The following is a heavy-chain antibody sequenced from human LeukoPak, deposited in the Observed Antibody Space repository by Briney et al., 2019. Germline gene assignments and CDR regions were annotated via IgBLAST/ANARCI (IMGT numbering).Heavy chain of an antibody. J-gene: IGHJ5*02. CDR1: GYTLTELS. D-gene: IGHD1-20*01. V-gene: IGHV1-24*01. CDR2: FDPEDGET. CDR3: AITGTTSSNWFDP. Sequence: ASVKVSCKVSGYTLTELSTHWVRQAPGKGLEWMGGFDPEDGETIYAQKFQGRVTMTEDTSTDTAYMELSSLRSEDTAVYYCAITGTTSSNWFDPWGQGTLVTVSS.